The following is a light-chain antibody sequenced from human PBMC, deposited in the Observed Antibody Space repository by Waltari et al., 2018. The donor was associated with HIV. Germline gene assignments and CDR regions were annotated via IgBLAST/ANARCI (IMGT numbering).Light chain of an antibody. Sequence: IQMTQSPSSLSASVGDRVTITCRASQSVSRYLNWYQQKPGKPPKRVIYGASNLQAGVPSRFSGSGSGTDFTLTIISLQPEDFATYYCQQSYLTYTFGQGTKLQI. CDR2: GAS. J-gene: IGKJ2*01. CDR3: QQSYLTYT. CDR1: QSVSRY. V-gene: IGKV1-39*01.